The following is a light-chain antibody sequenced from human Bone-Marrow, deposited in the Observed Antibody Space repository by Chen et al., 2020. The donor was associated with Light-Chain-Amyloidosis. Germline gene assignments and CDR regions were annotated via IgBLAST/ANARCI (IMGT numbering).Light chain of an antibody. V-gene: IGLV3-21*02. CDR3: QVWDRSSDRPV. J-gene: IGLJ3*02. CDR1: NIGSTS. Sequence: SYVLTQPSSVSVAPGQTATIACGGNNIGSTSVHWYQQTPGQAPLLVVYDDSDRPSGIPERLACANSGTTATLTISRVEAGDEADYYCQVWDRSSDRPVFGGGTKLTVL. CDR2: DDS.